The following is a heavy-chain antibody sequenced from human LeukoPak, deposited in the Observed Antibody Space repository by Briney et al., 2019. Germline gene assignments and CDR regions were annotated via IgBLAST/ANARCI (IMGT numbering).Heavy chain of an antibody. CDR1: GYTFTSYD. D-gene: IGHD1-26*01. Sequence: ASVKVSCKSSGYTFTSYDINWVRQATGHGLEGMGWMNPNSGNTGYAQKFQGKVNITMNTSISTAYMEVRSLRSEDTAVYYWARDGYGSYYYLGYWGQGTLVTVSS. J-gene: IGHJ4*02. V-gene: IGHV1-8*03. CDR2: MNPNSGNT. CDR3: ARDGYGSYYYLGY.